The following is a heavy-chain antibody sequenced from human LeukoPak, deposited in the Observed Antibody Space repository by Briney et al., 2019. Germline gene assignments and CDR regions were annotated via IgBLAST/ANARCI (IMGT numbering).Heavy chain of an antibody. CDR1: GFTFGDYA. V-gene: IGHV3-49*03. Sequence: PGGSLRLSCTASGFTFGDYAMSWFRQAPGKGLEWVGFIRSKAYGGTTEYAASVKGRFTISRDDSKSIAYLQMNSLKTEDTAVYYCTTTAYGDNIDYWSQGTLVTVSS. D-gene: IGHD4-17*01. J-gene: IGHJ4*02. CDR3: TTTAYGDNIDY. CDR2: IRSKAYGGTT.